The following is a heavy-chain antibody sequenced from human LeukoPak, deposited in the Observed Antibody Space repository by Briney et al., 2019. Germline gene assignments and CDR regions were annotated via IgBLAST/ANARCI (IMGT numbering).Heavy chain of an antibody. D-gene: IGHD6-19*01. J-gene: IGHJ4*02. CDR2: INKSGGGT. CDR1: GFTFSSYD. Sequence: GGSLRLSCAASGFTFSSYDMSWVRQAPGKGLEWVSGINKSGGGTYYADSVKGRFTVSRDYSKNTLFLQMNSLRAEDTAVYYCAKVTWSSSGSDYWGQGTLVTVSS. CDR3: AKVTWSSSGSDY. V-gene: IGHV3-23*01.